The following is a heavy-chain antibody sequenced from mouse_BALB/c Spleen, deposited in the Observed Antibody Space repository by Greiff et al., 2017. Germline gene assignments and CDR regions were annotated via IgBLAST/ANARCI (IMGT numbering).Heavy chain of an antibody. CDR1: GFTFSDYY. Sequence: DVKLVESGGGLVKPGGSLKLSCAASGFTFSDYYMYWVRQTPEKRLEWVATISDGGSYTYYPDSVKGRFTISRDNAKNNLYLQMSSLKSEDTAMYYCARESMITYAMDYWGQGTSVTVSS. CDR2: ISDGGSYT. D-gene: IGHD2-4*01. J-gene: IGHJ4*01. CDR3: ARESMITYAMDY. V-gene: IGHV5-4*02.